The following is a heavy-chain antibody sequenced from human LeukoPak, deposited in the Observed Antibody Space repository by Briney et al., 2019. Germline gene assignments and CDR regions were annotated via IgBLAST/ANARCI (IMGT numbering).Heavy chain of an antibody. CDR1: GDSINSYY. D-gene: IGHD3-16*01. J-gene: IGHJ4*02. V-gene: IGHV4-59*06. Sequence: SETLSLTCTVSGDSINSYYWSWIRQPPGKGLERIGYIYYSGSTYYNPSLKSRVTISVDTSKNQFSLKLSSVTAADTAVYYCAREAVRGPNYFDYWGQGTLVTVSS. CDR3: AREAVRGPNYFDY. CDR2: IYYSGST.